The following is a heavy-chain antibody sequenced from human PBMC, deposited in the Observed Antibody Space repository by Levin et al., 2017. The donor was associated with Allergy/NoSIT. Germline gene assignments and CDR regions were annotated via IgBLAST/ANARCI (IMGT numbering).Heavy chain of an antibody. D-gene: IGHD2-15*01. CDR3: ARDLSGVSDT. CDR2: SNEDGSIT. Sequence: SCAASGFTFSDFWMHWVRQAPGKGLMWVSRSNEDGSITNYADSVKGRFTISRDNAKNTLYLQMNTLRAEDTAVYYCARDLSGVSDTWGPGTLVTVST. CDR1: GFTFSDFW. V-gene: IGHV3-74*01. J-gene: IGHJ4*02.